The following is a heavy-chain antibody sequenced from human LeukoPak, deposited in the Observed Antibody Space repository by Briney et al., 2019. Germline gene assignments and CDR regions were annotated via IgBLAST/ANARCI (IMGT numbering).Heavy chain of an antibody. Sequence: ASVKVSYKASGYTFTNYYIHWIRQAPGQGLEWMGIINPIGGSTSYAQKFQGRVTMTRDTSTSTVYMELSSLRSEDTAVYYCARGYCDSTSCYHEGDYWGQGTLVTVSS. V-gene: IGHV1-46*01. CDR2: INPIGGST. J-gene: IGHJ4*02. CDR3: ARGYCDSTSCYHEGDY. D-gene: IGHD2-2*01. CDR1: GYTFTNYY.